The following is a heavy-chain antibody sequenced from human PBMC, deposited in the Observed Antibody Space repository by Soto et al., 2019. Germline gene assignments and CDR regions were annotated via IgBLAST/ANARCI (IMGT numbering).Heavy chain of an antibody. D-gene: IGHD2-21*01. CDR1: GFTFTSYA. CDR2: ITSTGGTK. Sequence: EVQLLESGGGLVHPGGALSLSCAASGFTFTSYAMNWVRRVPGKGLEWVSGITSTGGTKFYADSVRGRFTISRDSSTSTVFLQMNSLRVEDTGVYYCAKLKGPLMGLFPTLYLDSWGQGTLVTVSA. V-gene: IGHV3-23*01. J-gene: IGHJ4*02. CDR3: AKLKGPLMGLFPTLYLDS.